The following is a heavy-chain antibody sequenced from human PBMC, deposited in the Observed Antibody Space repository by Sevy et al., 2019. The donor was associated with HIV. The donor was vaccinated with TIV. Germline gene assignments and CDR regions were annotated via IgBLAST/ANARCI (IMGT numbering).Heavy chain of an antibody. Sequence: GESLKISCAASGFTFSSYAMSWVRQAPGKGLEWVPAISGSGGSTYYADSVKGRFTISRDNSKNTLYLQMNSLRAEDTAELYCPRDWCRTTSCYSPLRETFYSGLDVWGQGTTVTVSS. J-gene: IGHJ6*02. CDR1: GFTFSSYA. CDR2: ISGSGGST. V-gene: IGHV3-23*01. D-gene: IGHD2-2*02. CDR3: PRDWCRTTSCYSPLRETFYSGLDV.